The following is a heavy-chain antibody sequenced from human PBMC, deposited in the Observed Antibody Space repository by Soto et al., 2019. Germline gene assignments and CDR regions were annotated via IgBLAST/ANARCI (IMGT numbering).Heavy chain of an antibody. V-gene: IGHV3-11*06. CDR2: ISSISTYA. J-gene: IGHJ6*02. CDR3: ARLADCSNNICSYGMDV. Sequence: SGGSLRLSCAASGFTFSDYYMSWVRQAPGKGLEWVSYISSISTYANYADSVKGRFTISRDNAKNSLDLQMNSLRDDDTALYYCARLADCSNNICSYGMDVWGQGTTVTVSS. D-gene: IGHD4-4*01. CDR1: GFTFSDYY.